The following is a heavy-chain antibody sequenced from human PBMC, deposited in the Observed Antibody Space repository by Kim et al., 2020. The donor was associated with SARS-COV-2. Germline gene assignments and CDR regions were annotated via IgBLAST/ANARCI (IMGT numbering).Heavy chain of an antibody. D-gene: IGHD2-15*01. J-gene: IGHJ6*03. V-gene: IGHV4-39*01. CDR1: GGPMTSTSYF. Sequence: SETLSLTCTVSGGPMTSTSYFWGWIRQPPGKGLGWIGSISDSGVTHYNPFIWSRVIISVDTSKNQFALNLSSVTAEDTATYYCAGGIVVSPLDMD. CDR3: AGGIVVSPLDMD. CDR2: ISDSGVT.